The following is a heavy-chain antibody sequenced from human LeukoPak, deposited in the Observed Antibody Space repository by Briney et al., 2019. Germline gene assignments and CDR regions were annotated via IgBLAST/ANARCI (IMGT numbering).Heavy chain of an antibody. CDR3: VRLRRNRDSSGYSYYNDY. D-gene: IGHD3-22*01. CDR2: ICVRCNYI. Sequence: GGSLRLFCAASGYTFSIFSINWVRQAPGKGLEWVSSICVRCNYIYYADSVRGRFSISRGDARNSLYLQMNSLRAEDTAVYYCVRLRRNRDSSGYSYYNDYWGQGTLVTVSS. J-gene: IGHJ4*02. CDR1: GYTFSIFS. V-gene: IGHV3-21*01.